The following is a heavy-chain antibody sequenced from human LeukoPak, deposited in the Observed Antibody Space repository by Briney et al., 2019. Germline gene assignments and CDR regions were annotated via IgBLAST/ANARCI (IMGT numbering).Heavy chain of an antibody. CDR1: GFTFSSYA. Sequence: PGGSLRLSCAASGFTFSSYAMHWVRQAPGKGLEWVAVISYDGSNKYYADSVKGRFTISRDNSKNTLYLQMNSLRAEDTAVYYCARDLGEDGYSGIDYWGQGTLVTVSS. CDR2: ISYDGSNK. D-gene: IGHD5-24*01. V-gene: IGHV3-30-3*01. CDR3: ARDLGEDGYSGIDY. J-gene: IGHJ4*02.